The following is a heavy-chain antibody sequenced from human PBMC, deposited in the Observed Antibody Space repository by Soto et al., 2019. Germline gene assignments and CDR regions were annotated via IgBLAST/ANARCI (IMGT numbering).Heavy chain of an antibody. D-gene: IGHD7-27*01. V-gene: IGHV3-30*18. CDR2: ISYDGSNK. CDR1: GFTFSSYG. J-gene: IGHJ4*02. CDR3: AKVAGDSHPPDY. Sequence: PGGSLRLSCAASGFTFSSYGMHWVRQAPGKGLEWVAVISYDGSNKYYADSVKGRFTISRVNSKNTLYLQMNSLRAEDTAVYYCAKVAGDSHPPDYWGQGTLVTVSS.